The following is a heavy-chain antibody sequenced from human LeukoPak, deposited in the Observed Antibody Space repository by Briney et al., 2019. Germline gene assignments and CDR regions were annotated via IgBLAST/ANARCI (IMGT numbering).Heavy chain of an antibody. D-gene: IGHD4-17*01. J-gene: IGHJ4*02. CDR1: GGSISSYY. CDR2: IYYSGST. V-gene: IGHV4-39*01. Sequence: PSETLSLTCTVSGGSISSYYWGWIRQPPGKGLEWIGSIYYSGSTYYNPSLKSRVTISVDTSKNQFSLKLSSVTAADTAVYYCARRSGDYDVDYWGQGTLVTVSS. CDR3: ARRSGDYDVDY.